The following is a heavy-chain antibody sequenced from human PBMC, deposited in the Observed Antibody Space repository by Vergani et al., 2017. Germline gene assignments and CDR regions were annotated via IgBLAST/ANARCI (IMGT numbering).Heavy chain of an antibody. J-gene: IGHJ4*02. D-gene: IGHD2-2*01. CDR2: ISAYNGNT. V-gene: IGHV1-18*01. CDR1: GYTFTSYG. CDR3: ARGGYCSSTSCYSGSELDY. Sequence: QVQLVQSGAEVKKPGASVKVSCKASGYTFTSYGISWVRQAPGQGLEWMGWISAYNGNTNYAQKLQGRVTMTKDTSTSTAYMELRSLRSADTAVYYCARGGYCSSTSCYSGSELDYWGQGTLVTVSS.